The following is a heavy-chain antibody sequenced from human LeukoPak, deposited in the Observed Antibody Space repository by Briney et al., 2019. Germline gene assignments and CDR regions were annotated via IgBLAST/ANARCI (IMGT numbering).Heavy chain of an antibody. V-gene: IGHV1-46*01. CDR3: ARSYLGDYGGNFDY. Sequence: ASVKVSCKAPGYTFTSYYMHWVRQAPGQGLERMGIINPSGGSTSYAQKFQGRVTMTRDMSTSTVYMELSSLRSEDTAVYYCARSYLGDYGGNFDYWGQGTLVTVSS. CDR1: GYTFTSYY. CDR2: INPSGGST. J-gene: IGHJ4*02. D-gene: IGHD4-23*01.